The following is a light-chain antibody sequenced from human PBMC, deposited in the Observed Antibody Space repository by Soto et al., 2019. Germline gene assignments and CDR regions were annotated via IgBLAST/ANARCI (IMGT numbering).Light chain of an antibody. V-gene: IGKV3-11*01. CDR2: DAS. CDR1: SSVSSY. CDR3: QQRRDWPWT. J-gene: IGKJ1*01. Sequence: EIVLTQSPGTLSLFPGERATLSCRASSSVSSYLAWYQQKPGQAPRLLIYDASTRATGIPARFSGTGSGTDFTLILSSLQPEDFAFYSCQQRRDWPWTVGQGTRVEIE.